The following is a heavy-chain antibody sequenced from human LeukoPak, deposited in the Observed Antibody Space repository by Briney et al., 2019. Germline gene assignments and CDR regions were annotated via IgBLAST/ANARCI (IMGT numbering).Heavy chain of an antibody. D-gene: IGHD6-19*01. J-gene: IGHJ4*02. CDR1: GFTFSSYG. Sequence: PGGSLRLSCAASGFTFSSYGMHWVRQAPGKGLEWVAVIWYDGSNKYYADSVKGRFTISRDNSKNTLYLQMNSLRAEDTAVYYCARDSTVTNTVAGLFDYWGQGTLVTVSS. V-gene: IGHV3-33*01. CDR2: IWYDGSNK. CDR3: ARDSTVTNTVAGLFDY.